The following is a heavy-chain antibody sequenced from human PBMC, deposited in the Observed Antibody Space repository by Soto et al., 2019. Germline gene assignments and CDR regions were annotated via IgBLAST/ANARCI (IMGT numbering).Heavy chain of an antibody. Sequence: PGGSLRLSCAASGFTFSSYAMHWVRQAPGKGLEWVAVISYDGSNKYYADSVKGRFTISRDNSKNTLYLQMNSLRAEDTAVYYCARDFTQWELLHQNFDYWGQGTLVTVSS. D-gene: IGHD1-26*01. J-gene: IGHJ4*02. CDR2: ISYDGSNK. CDR3: ARDFTQWELLHQNFDY. V-gene: IGHV3-30-3*01. CDR1: GFTFSSYA.